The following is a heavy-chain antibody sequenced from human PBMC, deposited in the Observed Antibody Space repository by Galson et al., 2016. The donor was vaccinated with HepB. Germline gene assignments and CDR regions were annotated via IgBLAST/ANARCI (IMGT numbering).Heavy chain of an antibody. CDR1: GFSLSTSGMC. CDR2: IDWDDDK. D-gene: IGHD6-19*01. J-gene: IGHJ6*02. CDR3: ARVRISGWLRSNYYYYYGMDI. Sequence: PALVKPTQTLTLTCTFSGFSLSTSGMCVSWIRQPPGKALEWLALIDWDDDKYYSTSLKTRLTISKDTSKNQVVLTMTNMDPVDTATYYCARVRISGWLRSNYYYYYGMDIWGQGTTVTVSS. V-gene: IGHV2-70*01.